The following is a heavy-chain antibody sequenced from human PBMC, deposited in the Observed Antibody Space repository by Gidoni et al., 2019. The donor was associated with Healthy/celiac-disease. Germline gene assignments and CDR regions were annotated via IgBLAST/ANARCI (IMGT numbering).Heavy chain of an antibody. CDR2: ISSSSSYI. D-gene: IGHD5-18*01. CDR3: ARGDGYSYAYYFDY. V-gene: IGHV3-21*01. J-gene: IGHJ4*02. CDR1: GFTFSSYS. Sequence: EVQLVESGGGLVKPGGSLRLSCAASGFTFSSYSMNWVRPAPGKGLEWVSSISSSSSYIYYADSVKGRFTISRDNAKNSLYLQMNSLRAEDTAVYYCARGDGYSYAYYFDYWGQGTLVTVSS.